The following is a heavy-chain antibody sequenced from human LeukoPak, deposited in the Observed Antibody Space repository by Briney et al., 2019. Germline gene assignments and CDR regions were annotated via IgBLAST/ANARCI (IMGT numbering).Heavy chain of an antibody. D-gene: IGHD6-13*01. J-gene: IGHJ3*02. V-gene: IGHV1-2*02. Sequence: ASVTVSCKASGDTFTGYYMHWVRQAPGQGLEWMGWINANSGGPNYAQKFQGRVTMTRDTSVSTAYMELSRLRSDDTAVYYCARDLAAPYDALDIWGQGTMVTVSS. CDR3: ARDLAAPYDALDI. CDR2: INANSGGP. CDR1: GDTFTGYY.